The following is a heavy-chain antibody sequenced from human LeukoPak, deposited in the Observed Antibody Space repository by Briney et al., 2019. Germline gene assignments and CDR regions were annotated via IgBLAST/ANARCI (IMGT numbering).Heavy chain of an antibody. CDR2: IYPGDSDT. D-gene: IGHD3-22*01. CDR1: GYSFTSYW. J-gene: IGHJ6*03. Sequence: GESLKISCKGSGYSFTSYWIGWVRQLPGKGLEWMGIIYPGDSDTRYSPSFQGQVTISADKSISTAYLQWSSLKDSETDMYYCARRGYYYDRSGNKPYYYYYYMTSGAKGPRSPSP. V-gene: IGHV5-51*01. CDR3: ARRGYYYDRSGNKPYYYYYYMTS.